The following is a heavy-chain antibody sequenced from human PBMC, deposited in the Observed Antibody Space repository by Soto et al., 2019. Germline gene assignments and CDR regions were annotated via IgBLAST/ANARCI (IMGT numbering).Heavy chain of an antibody. CDR3: VSHYGSGNYRLMDV. J-gene: IGHJ6*02. V-gene: IGHV3-74*01. D-gene: IGHD3-10*01. CDR2: INSDGSST. CDR1: GFTFSNYW. Sequence: EVQLVESGGGLVQPGGSLRLSCAASGFTFSNYWMHWVRQAPGKGLVWVSRINSDGSSTSYADSVKGRFTISRDNAKTTRYLQMNSLRAEDTAVYYCVSHYGSGNYRLMDVWGQGTTVTVSS.